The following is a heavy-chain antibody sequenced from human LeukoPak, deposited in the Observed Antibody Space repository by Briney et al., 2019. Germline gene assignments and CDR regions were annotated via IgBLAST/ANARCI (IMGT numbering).Heavy chain of an antibody. CDR2: INHSGST. J-gene: IGHJ4*02. V-gene: IGHV4-34*01. CDR1: GGSFSGYY. Sequence: SETLSLTCAVHGGSFSGYYWSWIRQPPGKGLEWIGEINHSGSTNYNPSLKSRVTISVDTSKNQFSLKLSSVTAADTAVYYCASNSFDYYGSGSYSVDYWGQGTLVTVSS. D-gene: IGHD3-10*01. CDR3: ASNSFDYYGSGSYSVDY.